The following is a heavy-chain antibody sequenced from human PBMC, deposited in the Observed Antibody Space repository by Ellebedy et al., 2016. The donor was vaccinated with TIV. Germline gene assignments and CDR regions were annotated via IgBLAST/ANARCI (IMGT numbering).Heavy chain of an antibody. CDR3: ARGGSYGDYAVQINSWFDS. Sequence: GESLKISCAASGFNFRSYWMSWVRQAPGKGLEWVANIRGDSEKYYVDSVKGRFTISRDNGKNSLYLQMHSLRPEDTAVYYCARGGSYGDYAVQINSWFDSWGQGTLVTVSS. V-gene: IGHV3-7*04. J-gene: IGHJ5*01. CDR2: IRGDSEK. D-gene: IGHD4-17*01. CDR1: GFNFRSYW.